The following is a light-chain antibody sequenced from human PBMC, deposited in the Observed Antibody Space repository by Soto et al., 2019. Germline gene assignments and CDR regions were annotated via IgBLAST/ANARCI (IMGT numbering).Light chain of an antibody. V-gene: IGKV1-27*01. CDR3: QHYNSSPWT. Sequence: DIQMTQSPSTLSTSVGDRVTITCRASQSISDYFAWYQQKPGKAPKLLIYAASTLQRGVPSRFSGSGSGTEFTLTISSLQPEDFAAYYCQHYNSSPWTFGQGTKVDIK. J-gene: IGKJ1*01. CDR2: AAS. CDR1: QSISDY.